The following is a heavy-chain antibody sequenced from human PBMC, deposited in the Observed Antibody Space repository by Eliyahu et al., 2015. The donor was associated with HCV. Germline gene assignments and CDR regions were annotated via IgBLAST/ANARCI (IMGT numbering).Heavy chain of an antibody. J-gene: IGHJ4*02. Sequence: SGYGMHWVRQAPGKGLEWVAVIWYDGSHKYYADSVKGRFTISRDNSKYTLYLQMNSLRTEDTAVYYCARESLAAAPGINQDYWGQGTLVTVSS. CDR3: ARESLAAAPGINQDY. V-gene: IGHV3-33*01. CDR1: SGYG. D-gene: IGHD6-13*01. CDR2: IWYDGSHK.